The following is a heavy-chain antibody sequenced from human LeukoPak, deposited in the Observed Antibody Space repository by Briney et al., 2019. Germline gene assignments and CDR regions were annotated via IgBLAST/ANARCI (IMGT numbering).Heavy chain of an antibody. CDR2: INPNSGGT. CDR1: GYTFTGYY. J-gene: IGHJ4*02. V-gene: IGHV1-2*06. Sequence: ASVKVSCKASGYTFTGYYMHWVRQAPRHGLECMGRINPNSGGTNYAQKFQGRVTMTRDTSISTAYMELSRLRSDDTAVYYCARVLYPIGSGGYYLWGQGTLVTVSS. D-gene: IGHD3-10*01. CDR3: ARVLYPIGSGGYYL.